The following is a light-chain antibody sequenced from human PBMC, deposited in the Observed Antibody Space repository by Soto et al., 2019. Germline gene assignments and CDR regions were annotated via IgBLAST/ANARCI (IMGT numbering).Light chain of an antibody. V-gene: IGKV3-15*01. CDR2: DAS. J-gene: IGKJ1*01. Sequence: IVWTHSPGTLSFPRGEIATLSFRAVQSVSRTYLAWYQQKPGQAPRLLIYDASTRATGIPARFSGSGSGTEFTLTISSLQSEDFAVYYCQQYKNWWTFGQGTKVAIK. CDR1: QSVSRTY. CDR3: QQYKNWWT.